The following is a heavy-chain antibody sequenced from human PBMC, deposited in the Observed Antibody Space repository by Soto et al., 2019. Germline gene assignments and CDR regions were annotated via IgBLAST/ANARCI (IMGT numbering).Heavy chain of an antibody. Sequence: QVQLVESGGGVVQPGRSLRLSCAAXGFTVSSYAMHWVRXAPGKGLEWVAVISYDGSNKYYADSVKGRFTISRDNSKNTLYLQMNSLRAEDTAVYYCAXDREXGWLVISQYFDYWGQGTLVTVSS. CDR3: AXDREXGWLVISQYFDY. CDR1: GFTVSSYA. D-gene: IGHD6-19*01. CDR2: ISYDGSNK. V-gene: IGHV3-30-3*01. J-gene: IGHJ4*02.